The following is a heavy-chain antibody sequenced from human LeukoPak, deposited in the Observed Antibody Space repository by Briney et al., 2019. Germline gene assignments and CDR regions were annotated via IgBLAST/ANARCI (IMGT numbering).Heavy chain of an antibody. CDR2: ISSSSSTI. D-gene: IGHD5-24*01. CDR3: ARDEILSGAFDI. CDR1: GFTFSNAC. J-gene: IGHJ3*02. Sequence: GGSLRLSCAASGFTFSNACMNWVRQAPGKGLEWVSYISSSSSTIYYAGSVKGRFTISRDNAKNSLYLQMNSLRAEDTAVYYCARDEILSGAFDIWGQGTMVTVSS. V-gene: IGHV3-48*01.